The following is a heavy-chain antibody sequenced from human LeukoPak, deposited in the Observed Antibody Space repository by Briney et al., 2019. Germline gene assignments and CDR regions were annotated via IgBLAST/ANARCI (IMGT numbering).Heavy chain of an antibody. CDR3: ARAGYGSSWYHY. J-gene: IGHJ4*02. CDR2: INPNSGGT. D-gene: IGHD6-13*01. Sequence: ASVKVSCKASGYTFTGYYMHWVRQAPGQGLEWMGWINPNSGGTNYAQQFQGRVTMTRDMSTSTVYMELSSLTSEDTAVYYCARAGYGSSWYHYWGQGTLVTVSS. CDR1: GYTFTGYY. V-gene: IGHV1-2*02.